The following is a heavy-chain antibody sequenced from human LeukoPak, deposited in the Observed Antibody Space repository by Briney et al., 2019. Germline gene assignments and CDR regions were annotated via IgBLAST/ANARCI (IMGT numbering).Heavy chain of an antibody. Sequence: SETLSLTCTVSGGSISSQYWSWIRQPPGKGLEWIGYIYYSGSTNYNPSLKSRVTISVDTSKNQFSLKLSSVTAADTAVYYCARGDPTIFGFRSYYYMDVWGKGTTVTVSS. D-gene: IGHD3-3*01. CDR2: IYYSGST. CDR3: ARGDPTIFGFRSYYYMDV. CDR1: GGSISSQY. V-gene: IGHV4-59*11. J-gene: IGHJ6*03.